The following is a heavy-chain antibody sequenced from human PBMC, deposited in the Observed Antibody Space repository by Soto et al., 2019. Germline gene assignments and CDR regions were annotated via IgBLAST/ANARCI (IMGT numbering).Heavy chain of an antibody. J-gene: IGHJ4*02. Sequence: PSATLSLTCTVSGGSISSYYWSWIRQPPGKGLEWIGYIYYSGSTNYNPSLKSRVTISVDTSKNQFSLKLSFVTAADTAVYYCARESLGFDYWGQGTLVTVSS. CDR1: GGSISSYY. V-gene: IGHV4-59*01. CDR2: IYYSGST. CDR3: ARESLGFDY.